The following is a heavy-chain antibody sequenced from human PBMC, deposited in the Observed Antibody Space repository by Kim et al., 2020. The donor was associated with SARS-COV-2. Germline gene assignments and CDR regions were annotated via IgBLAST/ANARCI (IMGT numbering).Heavy chain of an antibody. D-gene: IGHD5-12*01. CDR2: IYYSGST. V-gene: IGHV4-39*01. Sequence: SETLSLTCTVSGGSISSSSYYWGWIRQPPGKGLEWIGSIYYSGSTYYNPSLKSRVTISVDTSKNQFSLKLSSVTAADAAVYYCGRMGGYSGYDVFPDYWG. J-gene: IGHJ4*01. CDR1: GGSISSSSYY. CDR3: GRMGGYSGYDVFPDY.